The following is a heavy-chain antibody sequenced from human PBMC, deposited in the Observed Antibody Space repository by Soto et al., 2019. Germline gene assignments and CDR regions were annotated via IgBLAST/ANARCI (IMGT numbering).Heavy chain of an antibody. Sequence: QVQLVQSGAEVKKPGASVKVSCKASGYTFTSYGISWVRQAPGQGLEWMGWISAYNGNTNYAQKLQGRVTMTTDTSTSTAYMELRSLRSDDTAVYYCARVEGVGDRKEEDYYYYGMDVWGQGTTVTVSS. CDR2: ISAYNGNT. CDR1: GYTFTSYG. CDR3: ARVEGVGDRKEEDYYYYGMDV. D-gene: IGHD1-26*01. J-gene: IGHJ6*02. V-gene: IGHV1-18*01.